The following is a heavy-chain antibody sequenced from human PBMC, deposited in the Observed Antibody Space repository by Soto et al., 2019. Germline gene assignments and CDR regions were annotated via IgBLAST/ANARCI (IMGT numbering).Heavy chain of an antibody. CDR3: VNGYYDSSGYLYYGMDV. V-gene: IGHV3-64D*06. CDR2: ISSNGGST. D-gene: IGHD3-22*01. Sequence: GGSLRLSFSASGFTFSSYAMHWVRQAPGKGLEYVSAISSNGGSTYYADSVKGRFTISRDNSKNTLYLQMSSLRAEDTAVYYCVNGYYDSSGYLYYGMDVWGQGTTVTVSS. CDR1: GFTFSSYA. J-gene: IGHJ6*02.